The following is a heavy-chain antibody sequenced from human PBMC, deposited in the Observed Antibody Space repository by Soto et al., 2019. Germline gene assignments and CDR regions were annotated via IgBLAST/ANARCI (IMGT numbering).Heavy chain of an antibody. V-gene: IGHV3-23*01. CDR3: ARGEGFYDSTGYSSPHAMDV. D-gene: IGHD3-22*01. J-gene: IGHJ6*02. CDR1: GFTFSSYA. CDR2: TSGTGGST. Sequence: EVQLLESGGGLVQPGGSLRLSCEASGFTFSSYAMSWARQAPGKGLEWVSGTSGTGGSTYYADSVKGRLTISRDNSKKTLYLQMNSLRAEDTALYYCARGEGFYDSTGYSSPHAMDVWGQGTTVTVSS.